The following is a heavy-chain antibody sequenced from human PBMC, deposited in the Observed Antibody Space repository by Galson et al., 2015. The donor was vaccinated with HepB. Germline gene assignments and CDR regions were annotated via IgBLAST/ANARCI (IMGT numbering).Heavy chain of an antibody. CDR3: ARVERATAGIDY. D-gene: IGHD6-13*01. Sequence: SLRLSCAASGFTFSSCWMHWVRQAPGKGLVWVARIQENGREKTYADSVGGRFTISRDNAENMVYLQMNSLRAEDTAVYYCARVERATAGIDYWGQGTLVTVSS. V-gene: IGHV3-74*01. CDR2: IQENGREK. J-gene: IGHJ4*02. CDR1: GFTFSSCW.